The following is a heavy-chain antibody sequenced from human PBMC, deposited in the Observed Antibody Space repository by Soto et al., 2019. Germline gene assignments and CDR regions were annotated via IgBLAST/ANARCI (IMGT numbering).Heavy chain of an antibody. CDR2: IRSQTDGRTT. CDR3: ATAPGYWGSAPLDF. D-gene: IGHD7-27*01. CDR1: GLTFSDAW. V-gene: IGHV3-15*07. J-gene: IGHJ4*02. Sequence: DVQLVESGGGLVKPGGSLRLSCVASGLTFSDAWMNWLRQVPGKGLEWVARIRSQTDGRTTDYTAPVNGRFTISRDDSKNTLYLQMNSLKTDDTAIYYCATAPGYWGSAPLDFWGQGTLVTVSS.